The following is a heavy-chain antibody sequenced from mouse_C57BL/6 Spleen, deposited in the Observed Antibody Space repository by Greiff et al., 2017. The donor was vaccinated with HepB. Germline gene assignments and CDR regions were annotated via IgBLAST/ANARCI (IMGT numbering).Heavy chain of an antibody. J-gene: IGHJ3*01. Sequence: EVQLVESGGGLVKPGGSLKLSCAASGFTFSSYAMSWVRQTPEKRLEWVATISDGGSYTYYPDNVKGRFTISRDNAKNNLYLQMSHLKSEDTAMYYCAREEGLRAWFAYWGQGTLVTVSA. D-gene: IGHD2-2*01. CDR2: ISDGGSYT. CDR1: GFTFSSYA. CDR3: AREEGLRAWFAY. V-gene: IGHV5-4*01.